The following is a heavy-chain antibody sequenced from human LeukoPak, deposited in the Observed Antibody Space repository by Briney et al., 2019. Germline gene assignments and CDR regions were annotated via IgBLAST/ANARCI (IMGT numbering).Heavy chain of an antibody. J-gene: IGHJ4*02. CDR3: ARDRLWATTPYYFDF. Sequence: GGSLRLSCAASGFSFSSFAMHWVRQAPGKGLEWVALISYDGSNEYYAASVKGRFTISRDNSKNTLYLQVNSLRAEDTAVYYCARDRLWATTPYYFDFWGQGTLVTVSS. CDR2: ISYDGSNE. CDR1: GFSFSSFA. V-gene: IGHV3-30*04. D-gene: IGHD5-24*01.